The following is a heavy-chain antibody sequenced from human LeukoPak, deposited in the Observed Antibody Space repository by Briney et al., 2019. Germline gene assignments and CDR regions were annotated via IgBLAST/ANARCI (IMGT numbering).Heavy chain of an antibody. CDR3: TRMTAGHDY. V-gene: IGHV4-34*01. Sequence: SETLSLTCAVSGVPFDDYYWAWVRQTPGKGLEWIGEINHSGYTNDSPSLKSRVTLSIDTSRKQFSLNLRSVTVADAGIYYCTRMTAGHDYWGQGTLVTVSS. CDR1: GVPFDDYY. CDR2: INHSGYT. J-gene: IGHJ4*02. D-gene: IGHD2-21*02.